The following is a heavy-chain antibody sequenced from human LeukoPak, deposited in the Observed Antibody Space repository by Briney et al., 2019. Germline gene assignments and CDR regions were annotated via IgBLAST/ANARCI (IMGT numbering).Heavy chain of an antibody. CDR2: IYYSGST. D-gene: IGHD3-10*01. CDR1: GGSLSGYY. V-gene: IGHV4-59*01. J-gene: IGHJ4*02. CDR3: AGSLLFSGSYYFDY. Sequence: SETLSLTCTVSGGSLSGYYWSWLRQPPGKGLEWIGYIYYSGSTNYNPSLKSRVTISVDTSKNQFSLKLSSVTAADTAVYYCAGSLLFSGSYYFDYWGQGTLVTVSS.